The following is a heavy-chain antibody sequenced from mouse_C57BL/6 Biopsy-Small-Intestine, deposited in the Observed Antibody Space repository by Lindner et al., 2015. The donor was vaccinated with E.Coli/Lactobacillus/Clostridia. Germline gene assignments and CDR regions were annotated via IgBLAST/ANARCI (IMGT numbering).Heavy chain of an antibody. V-gene: IGHV2-3*01. CDR3: AKNGTY. CDR2: IWGDGTT. D-gene: IGHD4-1*01. J-gene: IGHJ3*01. CDR1: GFSLSNSG. Sequence: VQLQESGPGLVAPSQSLSITCTVSGFSLSNSGVNWIRQPPGKGLERLGVIWGDGTTKYHSTLTSRLSISKDNSKSQVFLKLNSLQTDDTATYYCAKNGTYWGQGTLVTVSA.